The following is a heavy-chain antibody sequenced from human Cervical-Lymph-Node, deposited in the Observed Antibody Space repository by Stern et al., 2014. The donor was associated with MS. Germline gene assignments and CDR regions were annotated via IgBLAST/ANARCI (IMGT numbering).Heavy chain of an antibody. V-gene: IGHV3-11*01. CDR3: AKEDSGGSRTFDY. Sequence: VQLVESGGGLVKPGGSLRLSCAASGFTFSYYYMNWIRQAPGKGLEWVACISDSGRTIYHADSVEGRFTISRDNAKNSLYLQLSSLRAEDTAVYYCAKEDSGGSRTFDYWGRGTLVTVSS. D-gene: IGHD3-16*01. CDR1: GFTFSYYY. CDR2: ISDSGRTI. J-gene: IGHJ4*01.